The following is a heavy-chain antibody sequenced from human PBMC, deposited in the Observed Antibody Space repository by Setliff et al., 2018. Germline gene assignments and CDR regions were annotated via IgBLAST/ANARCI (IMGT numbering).Heavy chain of an antibody. D-gene: IGHD6-19*01. CDR1: GGTFSSFA. J-gene: IGHJ6*02. CDR2: LIPFFGTT. V-gene: IGHV1-69*13. CDR3: ARDSRQWLEGGASGDMDI. Sequence: GASVKVSCKTSGGTFSSFAVSWVRQAPGQRPEWMGRLIPFFGTTIYAQKFQGRVTITADQSTSTVFVELNSLRSEDTAFYYCARDSRQWLEGGASGDMDIWGQGTAVTVSS.